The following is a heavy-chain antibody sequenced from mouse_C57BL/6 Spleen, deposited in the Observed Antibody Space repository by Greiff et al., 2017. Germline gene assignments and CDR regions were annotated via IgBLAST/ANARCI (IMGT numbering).Heavy chain of an antibody. D-gene: IGHD1-1*01. J-gene: IGHJ1*03. CDR3: ARPPLYGSSYDWYFDV. V-gene: IGHV14-3*01. CDR1: GFNIKNTY. CDR2: IDPANGNT. Sequence: VQLQQSVAELVRPGASVKLSCTASGFNIKNTYMHWVKQRPEQGLEWIGRIDPANGNTKYAPKFQGKATITADTSSNTAYLQLSSLTAEDTAIYYCARPPLYGSSYDWYFDVWGTGTTVTVSS.